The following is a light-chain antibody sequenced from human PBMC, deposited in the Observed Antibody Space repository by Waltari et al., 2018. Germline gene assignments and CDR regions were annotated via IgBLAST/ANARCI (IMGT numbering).Light chain of an antibody. Sequence: QSVLTQPPSASGTPGQRVTISCSGSSSNIGSNTVNWYQQLPGTAPKLLIYSNKHRPSGVPDRFAGSQSGTSASLAISGLQSEDEADYYCAAWDDSLNGLVFCGGTKLTVL. CDR3: AAWDDSLNGLV. CDR2: SNK. V-gene: IGLV1-44*01. J-gene: IGLJ3*02. CDR1: SSNIGSNT.